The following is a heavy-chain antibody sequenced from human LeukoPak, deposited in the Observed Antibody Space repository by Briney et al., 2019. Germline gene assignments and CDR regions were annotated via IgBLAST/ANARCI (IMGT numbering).Heavy chain of an antibody. J-gene: IGHJ4*02. Sequence: PGGSLRLSCAASGFTFSTYVMSWVRRAPGKGLEWVSAMSGSGGSTYSAASVKGRFTISRDNSKNTLYLQMNSLGADDPAVYYCAKGNWRYFDYWGPGTLVTVSS. CDR1: GFTFSTYV. V-gene: IGHV3-23*01. CDR3: AKGNWRYFDY. CDR2: MSGSGGST. D-gene: IGHD1-1*01.